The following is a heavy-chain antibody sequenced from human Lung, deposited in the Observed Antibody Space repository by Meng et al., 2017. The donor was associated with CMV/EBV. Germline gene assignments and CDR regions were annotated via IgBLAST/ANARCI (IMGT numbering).Heavy chain of an antibody. CDR3: ARDGPAVAPK. D-gene: IGHD6-19*01. CDR1: GGSISSYY. CDR2: IYYSGST. J-gene: IGHJ4*02. V-gene: IGHV4-59*01. Sequence: SXTXSLTCTVSGGSISSYYWSWIRQPPGKGLEWIGYIYYSGSTNYNPSLKSRVTISVDTSKNQFSLKLSSVTAADTAVYYCARDGPAVAPKWGQGTLVTGSS.